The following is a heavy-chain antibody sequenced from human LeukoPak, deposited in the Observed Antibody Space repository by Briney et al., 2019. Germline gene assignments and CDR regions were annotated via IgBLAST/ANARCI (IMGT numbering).Heavy chain of an antibody. V-gene: IGHV1-69*04. D-gene: IGHD3-10*01. J-gene: IGHJ4*02. CDR3: ARDSYYYGSGSFDY. CDR2: IIPILGIA. CDR1: GGTFSSYA. Sequence: SVKVSCKASGGTFSSYAISWVRQAPGQGLEWMGRIIPILGIANYAQKFQGRVTITADKSTSTAYMELSSLRPEDTAVYYCARDSYYYGSGSFDYWGQGTLVTVSS.